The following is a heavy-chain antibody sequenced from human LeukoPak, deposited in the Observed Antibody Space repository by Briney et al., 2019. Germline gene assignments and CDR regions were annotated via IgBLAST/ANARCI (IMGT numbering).Heavy chain of an antibody. D-gene: IGHD5-18*01. J-gene: IGHJ4*02. CDR3: AKRPAYSHGAYFDY. CDR2: ISGSGGST. CDR1: GFTFSSYA. V-gene: IGHV3-23*01. Sequence: PGGALRLSCADSGFTFSSYAMSWVRQAPGKGLEWVSAISGSGGSTYYADSVKGRFTISRDNSKNTLYLQMNSLRAEDTAVYYCAKRPAYSHGAYFDYWGQGTLVTVSS.